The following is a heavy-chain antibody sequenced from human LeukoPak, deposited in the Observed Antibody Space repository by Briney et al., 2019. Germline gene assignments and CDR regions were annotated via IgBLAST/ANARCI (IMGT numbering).Heavy chain of an antibody. CDR3: ARGSLRRYSSSSADAFDI. J-gene: IGHJ3*02. CDR2: ISGSGGST. D-gene: IGHD6-6*01. CDR1: GFTFSSYA. Sequence: PGGSLRLSCAASGFTFSSYAMSWVRQAPGKGLEWVSAISGSGGSTYYADSVKGRFTISRDNSKNTLYLQMDSLRAEDTAVYYCARGSLRRYSSSSADAFDIWGQGTMVTVSS. V-gene: IGHV3-23*01.